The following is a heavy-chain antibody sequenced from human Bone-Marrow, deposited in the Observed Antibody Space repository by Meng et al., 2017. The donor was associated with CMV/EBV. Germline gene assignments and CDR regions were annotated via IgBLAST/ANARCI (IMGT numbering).Heavy chain of an antibody. CDR3: AGEYCSSTSCYTLNWFDP. V-gene: IGHV1-69*06. Sequence: TFRRYAISWVRQAPGQGLEWMGGIIPIFGTANYAQKFQGRVTITADKSTSTAYMELSSLRSEDTAVYYCAGEYCSSTSCYTLNWFDPWGQGTLVTVSS. J-gene: IGHJ5*02. CDR1: TFRRYA. D-gene: IGHD2-2*02. CDR2: IIPIFGTA.